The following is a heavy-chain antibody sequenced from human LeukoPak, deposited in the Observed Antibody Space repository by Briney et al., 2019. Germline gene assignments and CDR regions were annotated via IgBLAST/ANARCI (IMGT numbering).Heavy chain of an antibody. D-gene: IGHD6-19*01. Sequence: PGGPLTLSCAASGFPFSSYWMSCLRRSPGKGLEWVANIKQDGSEKYYVDSVKGRFTISRDNATNSLYLQMNSLRAEDTAVYYCAREYSSGWYRSGYYGMDVWGQGTTVTVSS. V-gene: IGHV3-7*01. CDR2: IKQDGSEK. CDR3: AREYSSGWYRSGYYGMDV. J-gene: IGHJ6*02. CDR1: GFPFSSYW.